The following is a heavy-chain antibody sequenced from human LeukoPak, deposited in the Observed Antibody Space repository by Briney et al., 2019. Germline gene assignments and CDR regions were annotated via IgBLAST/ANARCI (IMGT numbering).Heavy chain of an antibody. D-gene: IGHD3-9*01. Sequence: SETLSLTCAVYGGSFSGYYWSWIRQPPGKGLEWIGEINHSGSTNYNPSLKSRVTISVDTSKNQFSLKLSSVTAADTAVYYCARVFRGGNAFDIWGQGTMVTVSS. V-gene: IGHV4-34*01. J-gene: IGHJ3*02. CDR1: GGSFSGYY. CDR2: INHSGST. CDR3: ARVFRGGNAFDI.